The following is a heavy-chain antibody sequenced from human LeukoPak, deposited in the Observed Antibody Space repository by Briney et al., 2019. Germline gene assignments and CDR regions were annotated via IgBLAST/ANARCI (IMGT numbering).Heavy chain of an antibody. CDR2: INPSGGST. CDR1: GYTFTSYY. D-gene: IGHD4-23*01. V-gene: IGHV1-46*01. Sequence: ASVKVSCKASGYTFTSYYMHWVRQAPGQGLEWMGIINPSGGSTSYAQKFQGRVTMTRDTSTSTVYRELSSLRSEDTAVYYCARSYGGKGAFDIWGQGTMVTVSS. CDR3: ARSYGGKGAFDI. J-gene: IGHJ3*02.